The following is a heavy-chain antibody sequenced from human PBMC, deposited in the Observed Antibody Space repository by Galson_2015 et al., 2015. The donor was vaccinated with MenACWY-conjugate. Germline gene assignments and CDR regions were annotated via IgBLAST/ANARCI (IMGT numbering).Heavy chain of an antibody. J-gene: IGHJ4*02. V-gene: IGHV1-18*01. CDR2: ISTYNGNT. D-gene: IGHD3-22*01. CDR1: GYTFICYG. CDR3: ARSVDSSAPLFDY. Sequence: VKVSCKASGYTFICYGISWVRQAPGQGLEWMGWISTYNGNTKYAQNLQGRVTMTTDTSTSTGYMELRSLRSDDTAVYYCARSVDSSAPLFDYWGQGTLVTVSS.